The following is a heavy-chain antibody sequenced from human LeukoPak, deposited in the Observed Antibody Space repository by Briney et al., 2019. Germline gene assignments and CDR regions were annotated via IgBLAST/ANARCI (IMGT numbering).Heavy chain of an antibody. D-gene: IGHD3-10*01. J-gene: IGHJ4*02. CDR1: GSTFSSHW. CDR3: AKRGVVIRVILVGFHKEAYYFDS. V-gene: IGHV3-7*03. Sequence: GGSLRLSCAASGSTFSSHWMMWVRQAPGKGLEWVANINQHGSERYFADSVKGRFTISRDNAKNLLYLQLNSLRAEDTAVYFCAKRGVVIRVILVGFHKEAYYFDSWGQGALVTVSS. CDR2: INQHGSER.